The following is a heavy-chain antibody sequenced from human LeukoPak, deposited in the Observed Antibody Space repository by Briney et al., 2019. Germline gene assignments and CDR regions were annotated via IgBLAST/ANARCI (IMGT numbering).Heavy chain of an antibody. CDR2: ISYDGSNK. CDR3: ARGPTLLRFLECDY. V-gene: IGHV3-30*04. J-gene: IGHJ4*02. D-gene: IGHD3-3*01. CDR1: GFTFSSYA. Sequence: PGGSLRLSCAASGFTFSSYAMHWVRQAPGKGLDWVAVISYDGSNKYYADSVKGRFTISRDNSKNTLYLQMNSLRAEDTAVYYCARGPTLLRFLECDYWGQGTLVTVSS.